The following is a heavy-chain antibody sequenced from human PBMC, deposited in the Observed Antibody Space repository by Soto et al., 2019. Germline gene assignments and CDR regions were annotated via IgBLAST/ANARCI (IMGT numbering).Heavy chain of an antibody. D-gene: IGHD3-22*01. Sequence: QVQLVQSGAEVKKHGASVKVSCKASGYTFINHGISWVRQAPGQGPEWMGWISPQNGNTNYAQIFQGRVTMTTDTSTTMAYMELRSLRSDDTAVYYCARERYESSCPPVYWGQGTLVTVSS. CDR1: GYTFINHG. CDR3: ARERYESSCPPVY. J-gene: IGHJ4*02. CDR2: ISPQNGNT. V-gene: IGHV1-18*04.